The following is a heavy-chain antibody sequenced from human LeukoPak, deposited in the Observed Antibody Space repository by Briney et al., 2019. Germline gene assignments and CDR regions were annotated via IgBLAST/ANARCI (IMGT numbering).Heavy chain of an antibody. V-gene: IGHV4-34*01. J-gene: IGHJ4*02. CDR1: GGSFSGYC. CDR3: ARGEYCDYVWGSYRSVDY. D-gene: IGHD3-16*02. Sequence: PSETLSLTCAVYGGSFSGYCWSWIRQSPGKGLEWIGEINHSGSTNYNPSLKSRVTISVDTSKNLFSLKLSSVTAADTAVYYCARGEYCDYVWGSYRSVDYWGQGTLVTVSS. CDR2: INHSGST.